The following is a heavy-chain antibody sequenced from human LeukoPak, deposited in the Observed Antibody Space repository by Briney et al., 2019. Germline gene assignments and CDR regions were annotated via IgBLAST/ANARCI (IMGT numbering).Heavy chain of an antibody. V-gene: IGHV3-30*18. Sequence: GGSLRLSCAASGFTFSSYGMHWVRQAPGKGLEWVAVISYDGSNKYYADSVKGRFTISRDNSKNTLYLQMNSLRAEDTAVYYCAKEHIVVVPAAIPTPHPIYYYYGMDVWGQGTTVTVSS. CDR2: ISYDGSNK. CDR1: GFTFSSYG. D-gene: IGHD2-2*02. CDR3: AKEHIVVVPAAIPTPHPIYYYYGMDV. J-gene: IGHJ6*02.